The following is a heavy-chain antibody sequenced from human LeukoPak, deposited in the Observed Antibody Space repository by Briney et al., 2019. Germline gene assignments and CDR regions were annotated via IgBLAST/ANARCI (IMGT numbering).Heavy chain of an antibody. CDR2: MNPNSGNT. CDR3: ARGAFSSSWNYHYGMDV. Sequence: ASGKASCKASGYTFTSYDINWARQATGQGLEWMGWMNPNSGNTGYAQKFQGRVTMTRNTSISTAYMELSSLRSEDTAVYYCARGAFSSSWNYHYGMDVWGQGTTVTVSS. CDR1: GYTFTSYD. J-gene: IGHJ6*02. V-gene: IGHV1-8*01. D-gene: IGHD6-13*01.